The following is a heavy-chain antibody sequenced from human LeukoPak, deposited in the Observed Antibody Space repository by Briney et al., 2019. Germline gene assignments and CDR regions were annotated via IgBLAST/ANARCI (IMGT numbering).Heavy chain of an antibody. CDR2: INHSGST. D-gene: IGHD5-24*01. Sequence: PSETLSLTCAVYGGSFSGYYWSWIRQPPGKGLEWIGEINHSGSTNYNPSLKSRVTISVDRSKNQFSLKLSSVTAADTAMYYCARENLDGDNPNNWFDPWGQGTLVTVSS. CDR3: ARENLDGDNPNNWFDP. CDR1: GGSFSGYY. J-gene: IGHJ5*02. V-gene: IGHV4-34*01.